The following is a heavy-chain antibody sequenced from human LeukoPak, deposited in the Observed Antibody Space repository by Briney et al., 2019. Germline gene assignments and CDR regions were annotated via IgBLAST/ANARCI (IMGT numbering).Heavy chain of an antibody. CDR2: INHNGNVN. V-gene: IGHV3-7*03. D-gene: IGHD3-16*01. J-gene: IGHJ6*02. CDR3: ARGGGLGV. CDR1: GFPFSSYW. Sequence: GGSLRLSCVASGFPFSSYWMTWARQAPGKGLEWVASINHNGNVNYYVDSVKGRFTISRDNAKNSLYLQMSNLRAEDTAVYFCARGGGLGVWGQGATVTVSS.